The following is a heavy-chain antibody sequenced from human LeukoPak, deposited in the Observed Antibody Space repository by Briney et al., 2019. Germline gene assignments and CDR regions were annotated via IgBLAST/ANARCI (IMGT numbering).Heavy chain of an antibody. CDR3: ARGRGYCSSTSCHSPDY. J-gene: IGHJ4*02. Sequence: PGGSLRLSCAASGFIFRIYGMHWVRQAPGKGLEWVAVISYDGSDKYYADSVKGRFTISRDNSKNTLYVQMNSLRAEDTAVYYCARGRGYCSSTSCHSPDYWGQGTLVTVSS. CDR2: ISYDGSDK. D-gene: IGHD2-2*01. CDR1: GFIFRIYG. V-gene: IGHV3-30*03.